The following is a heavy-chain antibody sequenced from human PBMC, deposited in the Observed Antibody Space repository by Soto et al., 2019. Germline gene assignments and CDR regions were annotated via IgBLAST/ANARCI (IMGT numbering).Heavy chain of an antibody. CDR2: INAGNGNT. CDR3: ATGYCSGGSCYAAFV. J-gene: IGHJ4*02. Sequence: EASVKVSCKASGYTFTSYAMHWVRQAPGQRLEWMGWINAGNGNTKYSQKFQGRVTITRDTSASTAYMELSSLRSEDTAVYYCATGYCSGGSCYAAFVWGQGTLVTVSS. D-gene: IGHD2-15*01. V-gene: IGHV1-3*01. CDR1: GYTFTSYA.